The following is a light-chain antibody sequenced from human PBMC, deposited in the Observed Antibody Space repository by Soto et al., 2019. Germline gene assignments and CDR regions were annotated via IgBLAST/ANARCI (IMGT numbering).Light chain of an antibody. CDR3: QQYGSSPYT. Sequence: EIVLTQSPGTLSLSPGERATLSCRASQSVSRNYLAWYQQKPGQAPRLLIYGASSRATGIPDRFSGSGSGTDFTHTISRLEPEDFAVYYCQQYGSSPYTFGQGTKLEIK. V-gene: IGKV3-20*01. CDR1: QSVSRNY. CDR2: GAS. J-gene: IGKJ2*01.